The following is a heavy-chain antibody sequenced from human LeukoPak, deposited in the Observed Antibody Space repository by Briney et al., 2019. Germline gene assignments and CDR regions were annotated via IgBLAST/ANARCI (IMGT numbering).Heavy chain of an antibody. V-gene: IGHV4-4*07. CDR3: ARSYYYDSSGLFDY. CDR2: IYTSGST. D-gene: IGHD3-22*01. Sequence: PSETLSLTCTVSGGSISSYYWSWIRQPAGKGLEWIGRIYTSGSTNYNPSLKSRVTMSVDTSKNQFSLKLSSVTAADTAVYYCARSYYYDSSGLFDYWGQGTLVTVSS. J-gene: IGHJ4*02. CDR1: GGSISSYY.